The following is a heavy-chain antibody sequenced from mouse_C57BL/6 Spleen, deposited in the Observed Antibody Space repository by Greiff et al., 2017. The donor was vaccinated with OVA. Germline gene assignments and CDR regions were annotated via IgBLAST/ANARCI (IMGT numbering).Heavy chain of an antibody. CDR2: INPSTGGT. CDR1: GYSFTGYY. J-gene: IGHJ2*01. D-gene: IGHD2-5*01. CDR3: ARMPYYSNYLDY. V-gene: IGHV1-42*01. Sequence: EVQLQQSGPELVKPGASVKLSCKASGYSFTGYYMNWVQQSPEKSLEWIGDINPSTGGTTYNQKFKAKATLTVDKSSSTAYMQLKSLTTEDSAVYYCARMPYYSNYLDYWGKGATLTVSS.